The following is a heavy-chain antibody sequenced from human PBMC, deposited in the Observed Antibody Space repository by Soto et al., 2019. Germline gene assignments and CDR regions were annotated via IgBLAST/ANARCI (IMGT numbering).Heavy chain of an antibody. V-gene: IGHV4-59*13. J-gene: IGHJ3*02. D-gene: IGHD3-10*01. CDR3: ARDTYGGGI. CDR1: GGSISNYY. CDR2: IYYSGTT. Sequence: QVQLQESGPGLVKPSETLSLTCTVSGGSISNYYWCWIRQPPGKGLEWIGYIYYSGTTNYNPSLARRVTISVDMSKNQVSLSLSSVTAADTATYCCARDTYGGGIWGQGTVVTVSS.